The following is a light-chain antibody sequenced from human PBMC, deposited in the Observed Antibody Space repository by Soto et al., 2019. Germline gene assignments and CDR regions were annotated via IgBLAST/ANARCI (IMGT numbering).Light chain of an antibody. V-gene: IGKV1-6*01. CDR1: QDIRND. CDR3: LQDYIYPWT. CDR2: TAS. J-gene: IGKJ1*01. Sequence: AIQMTQSPSSLSASVGDRVTITCRASQDIRNDLGCFQQKPGKAPKLLINTASTLQSGVSSRFSGSGSGTDFTLTISSLQPEDFATYYCLQDYIYPWTFGQGTKVDIK.